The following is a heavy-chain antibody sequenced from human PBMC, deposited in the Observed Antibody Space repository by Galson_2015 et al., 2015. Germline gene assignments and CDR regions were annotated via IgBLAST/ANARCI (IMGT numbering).Heavy chain of an antibody. CDR2: ISWKSDNI. J-gene: IGHJ6*02. V-gene: IGHV3-9*01. Sequence: SLRLSCATSGFTFDDYAMHWVRQAPGKGLEWVPRISWKSDNIGYADSVRGRFTISRDNAKNLLYLQMNSLRAEDTALYYCARDPDGYSSGSYVMDVWGQGTTVTVSS. CDR3: ARDPDGYSSGSYVMDV. D-gene: IGHD6-19*01. CDR1: GFTFDDYA.